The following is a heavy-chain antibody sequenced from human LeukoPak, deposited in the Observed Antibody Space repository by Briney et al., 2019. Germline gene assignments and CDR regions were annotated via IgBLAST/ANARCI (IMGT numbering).Heavy chain of an antibody. CDR1: GGSISSSSYY. Sequence: PSETLSLTCTVSGGSISSSSYYWGWIRQPPGKGLEWIGSIYYSGSTYYNPSLKSRVTISVDTSKNQFSLKLSSVTAADTAVYYCARHGTGGWFDPWGQGTLVTVSS. J-gene: IGHJ5*02. CDR3: ARHGTGGWFDP. D-gene: IGHD6-13*01. CDR2: IYYSGST. V-gene: IGHV4-39*01.